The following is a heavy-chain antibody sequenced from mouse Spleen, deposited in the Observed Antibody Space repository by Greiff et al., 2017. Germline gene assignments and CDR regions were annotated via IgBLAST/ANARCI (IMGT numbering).Heavy chain of an antibody. CDR3: ARERGIYYDYDGYFDV. V-gene: IGHV1-19*01. D-gene: IGHD2-4*01. J-gene: IGHJ1*03. CDR2: INPYNGGT. CDR1: GYTFTDYY. Sequence: VQLQQSGPVLVKPGASVKMSCKASGYTFTDYYMNWVKQSHGKSLEWIGVINPYNGGTSYNQKFKGKATLTVDKSSSTAYMELNSLTSEDSAVYYCARERGIYYDYDGYFDVWGTGTTVTVSS.